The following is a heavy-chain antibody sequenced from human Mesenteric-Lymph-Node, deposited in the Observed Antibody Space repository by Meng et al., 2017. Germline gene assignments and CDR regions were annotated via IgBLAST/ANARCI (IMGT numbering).Heavy chain of an antibody. D-gene: IGHD6-13*01. Sequence: QVQLQESGPGLVKPSQTLPLTCTVSGGSISSGGYYWSWIRQPPGKGLEWIGCIYYSGSTYYNPSLKGRVTISVDTSKNQFSLNLSSVTAADTAVYYCARAADSSLDYWGQGTLVTVSS. CDR3: ARAADSSLDY. J-gene: IGHJ4*02. CDR1: GGSISSGGYY. V-gene: IGHV4-30-4*01. CDR2: IYYSGST.